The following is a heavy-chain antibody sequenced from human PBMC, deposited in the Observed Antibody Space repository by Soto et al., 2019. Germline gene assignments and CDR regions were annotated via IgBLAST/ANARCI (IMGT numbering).Heavy chain of an antibody. J-gene: IGHJ4*02. Sequence: PSETLSLTCTVSGGSISSGGYYWSWIRQHPGKGLWLIGYIYYSGSTYYNPSLKSRVTISVDTSKNQFSLKLSSVTAADTAVYYCARDPRYCSGGSCYGDYFDYWGQGTLVTVSS. CDR3: ARDPRYCSGGSCYGDYFDY. CDR1: GGSISSGGYY. V-gene: IGHV4-31*03. CDR2: IYYSGST. D-gene: IGHD2-15*01.